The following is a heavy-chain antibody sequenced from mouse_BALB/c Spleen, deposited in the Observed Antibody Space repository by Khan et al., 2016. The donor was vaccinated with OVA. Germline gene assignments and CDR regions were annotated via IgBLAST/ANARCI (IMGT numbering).Heavy chain of an antibody. D-gene: IGHD2-1*01. J-gene: IGHJ4*01. CDR2: IWSGGRT. Sequence: QVQLKQSGPGLVQPSQSLSITCTVSGFSLTSYEIHWVRQSPGKGLEWLGVIWSGGRTEYNAAFISRLSISKDNSKSQVFFKMNSLQPNDTGIYYGASYVNLYVMDYWGQVTSVTVSP. CDR1: GFSLTSYE. CDR3: ASYVNLYVMDY. V-gene: IGHV2-2*02.